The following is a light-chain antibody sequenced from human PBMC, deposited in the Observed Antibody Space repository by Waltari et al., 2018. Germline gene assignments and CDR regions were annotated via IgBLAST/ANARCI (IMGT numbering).Light chain of an antibody. Sequence: DIQMTQSPSTLSASVGDRFTITCRASQNINKWLAWYQQKPGKAPKLLIYKASTLESGVPSRFSGSGSGTEFTLTISSLQPDDFATYYCQQYNSYSLLTFGG. CDR2: KAS. V-gene: IGKV1-5*03. CDR3: QQYNSYSLLT. J-gene: IGKJ4*01. CDR1: QNINKW.